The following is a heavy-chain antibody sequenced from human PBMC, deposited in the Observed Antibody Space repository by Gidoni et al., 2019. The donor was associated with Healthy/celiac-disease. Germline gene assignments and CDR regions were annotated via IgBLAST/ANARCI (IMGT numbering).Heavy chain of an antibody. CDR1: GFTFSSYA. D-gene: IGHD2-15*01. CDR3: AKGPFSWSVVVAATLQSFDY. CDR2: ISGSGGST. J-gene: IGHJ4*02. Sequence: EVQLLESGGGLVQPGGSLRLSCAASGFTFSSYALSWVRQAPGKGLEWVSAISGSGGSTYYADSVKGRFTISRDNSKNTLYLQMNSLRAEDTAVYYCAKGPFSWSVVVAATLQSFDYWGQGTLVTVSS. V-gene: IGHV3-23*01.